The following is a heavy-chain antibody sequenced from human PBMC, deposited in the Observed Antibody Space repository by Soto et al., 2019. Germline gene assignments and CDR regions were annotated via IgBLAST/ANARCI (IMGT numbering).Heavy chain of an antibody. J-gene: IGHJ6*02. CDR2: MSGSGGST. V-gene: IGHV3-23*01. D-gene: IGHD4-17*01. CDR3: AKVWERTVTTSNYFYGMDV. CDR1: GFTFSSYA. Sequence: EVQLLESGGGLVQPGGSLRLSCAASGFTFSSYAMSWVRQAPGKGLEWVSIMSGSGGSTYYADSVKGRLTVSRDNSKNNLDLQMTHLGAENTAVYHCAKVWERTVTTSNYFYGMDVWVRGTTVTVSS.